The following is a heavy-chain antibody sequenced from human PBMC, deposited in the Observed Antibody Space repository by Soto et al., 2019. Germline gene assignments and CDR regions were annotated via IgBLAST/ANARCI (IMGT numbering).Heavy chain of an antibody. CDR1: GYTFTSYA. CDR3: ARAPSWYNFDY. D-gene: IGHD6-13*01. Sequence: ASVKVSCKASGYTFTSYAMHWLRQAPGQRLEWMVWINAGNGNTKYSQKFQGRVTITRDTSASTAYMELSSLRSEDTAVYYCARAPSWYNFDYWGQGTLVTVSS. J-gene: IGHJ4*02. CDR2: INAGNGNT. V-gene: IGHV1-3*01.